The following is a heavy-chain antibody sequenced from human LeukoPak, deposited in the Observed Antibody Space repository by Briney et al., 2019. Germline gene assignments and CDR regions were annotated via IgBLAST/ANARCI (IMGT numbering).Heavy chain of an antibody. J-gene: IGHJ4*02. V-gene: IGHV1-46*01. CDR3: AREGSRAVAVPGGKHFDY. CDR2: INPSGGGT. D-gene: IGHD6-19*01. CDR1: GYTFTNYY. Sequence: ASVKVSCKASGYTFTNYYLHWVRQAPGQGPEWMGIINPSGGGTHYAQKFQGRVTMTRDTSTITVYMEVGSLRAEDTAVYFCAREGSRAVAVPGGKHFDYWGQGTLVTVSS.